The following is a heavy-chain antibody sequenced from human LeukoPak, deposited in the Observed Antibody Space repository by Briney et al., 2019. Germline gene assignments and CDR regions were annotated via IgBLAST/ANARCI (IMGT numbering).Heavy chain of an antibody. J-gene: IGHJ6*04. V-gene: IGHV3-7*03. D-gene: IGHD2-2*01. CDR2: IKQDGSEK. CDR3: ARAYRSSTSCYRLYYYYGMDV. Sequence: GGSLRLSCAASGFTFSSYWMSWVRQAPGKGLEWVANIKQDGSEKYYVDSVKGRFTISRDNAKNSLYLQMNSLRAEDTAVYYCARAYRSSTSCYRLYYYYGMDVWGKGTTVTVSS. CDR1: GFTFSSYW.